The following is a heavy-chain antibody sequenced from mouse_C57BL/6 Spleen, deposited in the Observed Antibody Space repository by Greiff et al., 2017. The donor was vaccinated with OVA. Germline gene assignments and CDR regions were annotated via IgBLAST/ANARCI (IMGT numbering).Heavy chain of an antibody. D-gene: IGHD2-5*01. CDR3: ATRSYYSNYEFAY. CDR1: GYTFTSYW. Sequence: QVQLQQPGAELVKPGASVKLSCKASGYTFTSYWMQWVKQRPGQGLEWIGEIDPSDSYTNYNQQFKGKATLTVDTSSSTAYMQLSSLTSDYSAVYYCATRSYYSNYEFAYWGQGTLVTVSA. J-gene: IGHJ3*01. V-gene: IGHV1-50*01. CDR2: IDPSDSYT.